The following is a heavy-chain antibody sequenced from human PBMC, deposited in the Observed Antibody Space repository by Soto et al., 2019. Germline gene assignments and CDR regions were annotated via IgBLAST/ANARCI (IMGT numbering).Heavy chain of an antibody. CDR3: ARNFDCTNGVCYKFDY. CDR1: GFTFSSYS. CDR2: ISSSSSYI. V-gene: IGHV3-21*01. Sequence: GGSLRLSCAASGFTFSSYSMNWVRQAPGKGLEWVSSISSSSSYIYYADSVKGRFTISRDNAKNSLYLQMNSLRAEDTAVYYCARNFDCTNGVCYKFDYWGQGTLVTVSS. J-gene: IGHJ4*02. D-gene: IGHD2-8*01.